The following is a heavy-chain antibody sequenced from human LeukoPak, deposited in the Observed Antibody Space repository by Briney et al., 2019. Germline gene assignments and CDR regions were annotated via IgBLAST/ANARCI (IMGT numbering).Heavy chain of an antibody. J-gene: IGHJ5*02. Sequence: PSETLSLTCTVSGGSISSSSYYWGWIRQPPGKGLEWIGSIYYSGSTYYNPSLKSRVTISVDTSKNQFSLKLSSVTAADTAVYYCARVLWFGELLFWFDPWGQGTLVTVSS. CDR3: ARVLWFGELLFWFDP. D-gene: IGHD3-10*01. CDR2: IYYSGST. CDR1: GGSISSSSYY. V-gene: IGHV4-39*07.